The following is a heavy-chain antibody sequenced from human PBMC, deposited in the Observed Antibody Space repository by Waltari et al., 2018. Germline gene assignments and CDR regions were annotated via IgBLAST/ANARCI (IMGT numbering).Heavy chain of an antibody. V-gene: IGHV1-2*02. CDR2: INPNSGGT. CDR3: ARVVVDIVAFDY. J-gene: IGHJ4*02. CDR1: GYTFTGYY. D-gene: IGHD5-12*01. Sequence: QVQLVQSGAEVKKPGASVKVSCKASGYTFTGYYMHWVRQAPGQGLEWIGWINPNSGGTNYGQRFQGRVTMTRDTSISTAYMELSRLRSDDTAVYYCARVVVDIVAFDYWGQGTLVTVSS.